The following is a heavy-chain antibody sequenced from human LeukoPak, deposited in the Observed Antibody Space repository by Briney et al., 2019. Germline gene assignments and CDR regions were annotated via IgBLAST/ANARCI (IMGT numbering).Heavy chain of an antibody. J-gene: IGHJ4*02. CDR1: VFTFSSYW. Sequence: GGALRLSCAASVFTFSSYWMSWVRQAPGKGLEGVANRKEDGSEKYYVDSVKGRFTISRDNAKTSLYLQMNSLRAEDTAVYYCARVRGIAVAGTASIYFDYWGQGNLVTVSS. CDR2: RKEDGSEK. V-gene: IGHV3-7*01. CDR3: ARVRGIAVAGTASIYFDY. D-gene: IGHD6-19*01.